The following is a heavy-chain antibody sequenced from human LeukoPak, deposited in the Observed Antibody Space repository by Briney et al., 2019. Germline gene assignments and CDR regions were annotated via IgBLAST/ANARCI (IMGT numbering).Heavy chain of an antibody. Sequence: ASVKVSCKVSGYTLTELSMHWVRQAPGKGLEWMGGFDPEDGETIYAQKFQGRDTMTEDTSTDTAYMELSSLRSEDTAVYYCATLGELSSYFDYWGQGTLVTVSS. V-gene: IGHV1-24*01. D-gene: IGHD3-16*02. J-gene: IGHJ4*02. CDR2: FDPEDGET. CDR1: GYTLTELS. CDR3: ATLGELSSYFDY.